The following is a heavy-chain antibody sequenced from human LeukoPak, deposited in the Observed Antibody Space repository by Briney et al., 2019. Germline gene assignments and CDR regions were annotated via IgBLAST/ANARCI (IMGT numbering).Heavy chain of an antibody. CDR3: ARTTPYDSSGYDDLDY. J-gene: IGHJ4*02. Sequence: ASVKVSCKASGCTFTSYYMHWVRQAPGQGLEWMGIINPSGGSTSYAQKFQGRVTMTRDTSTSTVYMELSSLRSEDTAVYYCARTTPYDSSGYDDLDYWGQGTLVTVSS. CDR2: INPSGGST. V-gene: IGHV1-46*01. D-gene: IGHD3-22*01. CDR1: GCTFTSYY.